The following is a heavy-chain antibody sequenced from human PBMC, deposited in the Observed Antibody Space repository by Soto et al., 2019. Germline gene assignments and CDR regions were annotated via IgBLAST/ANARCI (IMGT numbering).Heavy chain of an antibody. J-gene: IGHJ4*02. CDR3: ARGTRITMHSY. CDR1: GGSTRSSSYY. Sequence: SETLSLTCTVSGGSTRSSSYYWGWVRQPPGKGLEWIGSMSYTTTAYYNPSLKSRVIISVDTAKNQFSLRLSSVTAADTAVYYCARGTRITMHSYWGQGALVTVSS. V-gene: IGHV4-39*01. D-gene: IGHD3-3*01. CDR2: MSYTTTA.